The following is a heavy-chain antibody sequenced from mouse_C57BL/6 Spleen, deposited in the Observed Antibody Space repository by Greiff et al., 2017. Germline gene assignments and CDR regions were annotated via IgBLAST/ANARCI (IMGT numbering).Heavy chain of an antibody. CDR2: IHPNSGST. Sequence: QVQLQQPGAELVKPGASVKLSCKASGYTFTSYWMHWVKQRPGQGLEWIGMIHPNSGSTNYNEKFKSKATLTVDKSSSTAYMQLSSLTSEDSAVYYCARDGFPITTVVATKNYFDYWGQGTTLTVSS. J-gene: IGHJ2*01. D-gene: IGHD1-1*01. V-gene: IGHV1-64*01. CDR3: ARDGFPITTVVATKNYFDY. CDR1: GYTFTSYW.